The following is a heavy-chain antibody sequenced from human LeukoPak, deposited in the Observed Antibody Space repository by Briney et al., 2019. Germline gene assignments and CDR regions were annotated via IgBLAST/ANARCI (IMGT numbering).Heavy chain of an antibody. CDR3: ARGSARRSYYGSGSYYKLHFDY. J-gene: IGHJ4*02. D-gene: IGHD3-10*01. Sequence: SETLSLTCTVYGGSFSGYYWSWIRQPPGKGLEWIGEINHSGSTNYNPSLKSRVTISVDTSKNQFSLKPSSVTAADTAVYYCARGSARRSYYGSGSYYKLHFDYWGQGTLVTVSS. CDR2: INHSGST. V-gene: IGHV4-34*01. CDR1: GGSFSGYY.